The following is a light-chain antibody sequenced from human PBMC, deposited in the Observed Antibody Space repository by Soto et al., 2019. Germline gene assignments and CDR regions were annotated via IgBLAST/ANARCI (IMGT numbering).Light chain of an antibody. CDR3: QQYNNWPRT. Sequence: DIQMTQSPSYVPASVGDRVTITFLASQGITSWLAWYQQKPGKAPKLLIYSASSLQSGVPSRFSGSGSGTYFTLTISSLQPEDFAVYYCQQYNNWPRTFGQGTKVDIK. J-gene: IGKJ1*01. CDR1: QGITSW. V-gene: IGKV1-12*01. CDR2: SAS.